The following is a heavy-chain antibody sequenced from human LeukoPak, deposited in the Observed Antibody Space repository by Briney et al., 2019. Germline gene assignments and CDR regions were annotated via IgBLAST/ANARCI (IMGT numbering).Heavy chain of an antibody. D-gene: IGHD4-11*01. CDR1: EYTLTEFS. J-gene: IGHJ6*04. CDR2: FDPENGKT. CDR3: ATLTADYSNPLHYFHGMDV. V-gene: IGHV1-24*01. Sequence: ASVRVSCKVSEYTLTEFSMHWVRKAPGKGLEWMGGFDPENGKTIYAQKFQGRVTMPEDTSTDTAYMELSSLRSEDTALYYCATLTADYSNPLHYFHGMDVWGKGTTVTVSS.